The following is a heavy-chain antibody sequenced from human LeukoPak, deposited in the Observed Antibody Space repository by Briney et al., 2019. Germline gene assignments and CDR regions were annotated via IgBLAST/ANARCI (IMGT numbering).Heavy chain of an antibody. CDR1: GYTFTGYY. CDR2: INPNSGGT. CDR3: ARAASIVVVPAAMSFDY. Sequence: ASVKVSCKASGYTFTGYYMHWVRQAPGQGLEWMGWINPNSGGTNYAQKFQGWVIMTRDTSISTAYMELSRLRSDDTAVYYCARAASIVVVPAAMSFDYWGQGTLVTVSS. V-gene: IGHV1-2*04. D-gene: IGHD2-2*01. J-gene: IGHJ4*02.